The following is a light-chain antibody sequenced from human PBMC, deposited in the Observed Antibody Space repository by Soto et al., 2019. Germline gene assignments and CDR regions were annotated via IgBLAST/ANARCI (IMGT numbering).Light chain of an antibody. CDR1: STDVGGRNC. V-gene: IGLV2-11*01. J-gene: IGLJ1*01. CDR2: DVP. CDR3: CSHSTYDTFV. Sequence: HSALTQPRSVSGAPGQSVTISCTGTSTDVGGRNCVSWSQQRAGKAPHLMLYDVPQRPSRVPDRFSGSKSGNTASLTISGLQPEDEAEYYCCSHSTYDTFVFGTGSKVTVL.